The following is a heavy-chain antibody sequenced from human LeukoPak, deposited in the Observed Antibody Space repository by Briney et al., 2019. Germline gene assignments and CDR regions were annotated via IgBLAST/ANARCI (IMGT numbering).Heavy chain of an antibody. CDR3: AYSGYDPGWFDP. CDR2: INPSGGST. D-gene: IGHD5-12*01. Sequence: ASVKVSCKASGYTFTSYYMHWVRQAPGQGLEWMGIINPSGGSTSYAQKFQGRVTMTRDTSTSTVYMELSGLRSEDTAVYYCAYSGYDPGWFDPWGQGTLVTVSS. J-gene: IGHJ5*02. CDR1: GYTFTSYY. V-gene: IGHV1-46*03.